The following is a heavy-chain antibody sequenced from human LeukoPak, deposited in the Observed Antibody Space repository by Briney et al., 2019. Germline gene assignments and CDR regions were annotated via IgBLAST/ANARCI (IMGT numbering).Heavy chain of an antibody. CDR2: ISSSSSTI. J-gene: IGHJ4*02. V-gene: IGHV3-48*04. Sequence: GGSLRLSCAASGFTFSSYSMNWVRQAPGKGLEWVSYISSSSSTIYYADSVKGRFTISRDNAKNSLFLRTNSLRAEDTAVYYCARGSIWKTTVTTGYWGQGTLVTVSS. D-gene: IGHD4-17*01. CDR3: ARGSIWKTTVTTGY. CDR1: GFTFSSYS.